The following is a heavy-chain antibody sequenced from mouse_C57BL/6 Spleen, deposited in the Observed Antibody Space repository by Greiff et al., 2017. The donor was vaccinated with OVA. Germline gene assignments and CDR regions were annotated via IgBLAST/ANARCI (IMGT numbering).Heavy chain of an antibody. CDR2: IDPETGGT. CDR3: TRRGDGYYGDD. J-gene: IGHJ2*01. Sequence: VKVVESGAELVRPGASVTLSCKASGYTFTDYEMHWVKQTPVHGLEWIGAIDPETGGTAYNQKFKGKAILTADKSSSTAYMELRSLTSEDSAVYYCTRRGDGYYGDDWGKGTTLTVSS. D-gene: IGHD2-3*01. CDR1: GYTFTDYE. V-gene: IGHV1-15*01.